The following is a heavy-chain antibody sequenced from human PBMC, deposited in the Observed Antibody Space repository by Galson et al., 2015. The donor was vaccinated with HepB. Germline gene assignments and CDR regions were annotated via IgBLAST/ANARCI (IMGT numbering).Heavy chain of an antibody. D-gene: IGHD7-27*01. CDR2: ISQSSGYI. J-gene: IGHJ4*02. Sequence: SLRLSCAASGFTFSSYNMNWVRQAPGKGLEWVSSISQSSGYIYYADSVRGRFTISRDNAQSSLYLQMNSLRAEDTAVYYCVRDPPLGTPFDYWGQGTLVTVSS. CDR3: VRDPPLGTPFDY. V-gene: IGHV3-21*01. CDR1: GFTFSSYN.